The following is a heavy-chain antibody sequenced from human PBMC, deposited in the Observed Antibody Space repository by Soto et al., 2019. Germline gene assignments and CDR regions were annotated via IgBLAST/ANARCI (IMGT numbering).Heavy chain of an antibody. V-gene: IGHV4-59*12. CDR3: ARGGSSSWYGFYFFDN. Sequence: SETLSLTCTVSGGSMSSYFWSWIRQPPGRGLEWIGYISDSGSTNYKTSLKSRVTISVGTSKNQFSLKVTSVTAADTAVYYCARGGSSSWYGFYFFDNWGPGTLVTVSS. J-gene: IGHJ4*02. CDR2: ISDSGST. D-gene: IGHD6-13*01. CDR1: GGSMSSYF.